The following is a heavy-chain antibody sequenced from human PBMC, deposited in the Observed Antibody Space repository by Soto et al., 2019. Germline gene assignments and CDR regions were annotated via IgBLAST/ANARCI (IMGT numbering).Heavy chain of an antibody. Sequence: SETLSLTCAVYGGSFSGYYWSWIRQPPGKGLEWIGEINHSGSTNYNPSLKSRVTISVDTSKNQFSLKLSSVTAADTAVYYCARTHLVRFRHRHYMDVWGKGTTVTVSS. J-gene: IGHJ6*03. D-gene: IGHD6-13*01. CDR1: GGSFSGYY. V-gene: IGHV4-34*01. CDR3: ARTHLVRFRHRHYMDV. CDR2: INHSGST.